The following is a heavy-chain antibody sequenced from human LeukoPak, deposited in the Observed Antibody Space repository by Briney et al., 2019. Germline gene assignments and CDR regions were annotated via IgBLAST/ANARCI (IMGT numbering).Heavy chain of an antibody. V-gene: IGHV1-2*02. Sequence: ASVKVSCKASGYTFTVYYMHWVRQAPGQGLEWMGWINPNSGGTNYAQKFQGRVTMTRDTSISTAYMELSRLRSDDTAVYYCARDGSEWFGEEAHYYYMDVWGKGTTVTVSS. D-gene: IGHD3-10*01. CDR3: ARDGSEWFGEEAHYYYMDV. CDR1: GYTFTVYY. J-gene: IGHJ6*03. CDR2: INPNSGGT.